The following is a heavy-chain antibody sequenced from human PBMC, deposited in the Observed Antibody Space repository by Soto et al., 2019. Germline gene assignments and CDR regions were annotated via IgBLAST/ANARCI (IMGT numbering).Heavy chain of an antibody. J-gene: IGHJ4*02. Sequence: QVQLQESGPRLVQPSETLSLTCSVSGCSVSSDSYYWSWIRQPPGAGLEWIGYIYFSGTTNYNPSLESRVTILVDSSKNQFSLKLSSVTAADTAVYYCARSPDAGDYVDYWGQGTLVAVSS. V-gene: IGHV4-61*01. CDR1: GCSVSSDSYY. D-gene: IGHD4-17*01. CDR2: IYFSGTT. CDR3: ARSPDAGDYVDY.